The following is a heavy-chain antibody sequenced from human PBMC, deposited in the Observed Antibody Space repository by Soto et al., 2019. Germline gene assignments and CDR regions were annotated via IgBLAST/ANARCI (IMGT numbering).Heavy chain of an antibody. V-gene: IGHV6-1*01. CDR2: TYYRSKWDN. J-gene: IGHJ6*02. D-gene: IGHD2-2*01. CDR3: ARDQGVVVVPGSSDRYYYYYGMDV. CDR1: GDSVSSNSAA. Sequence: SQTLSLTCAISGDSVSSNSAAWNWIRQSPSRGLEWLGRTYYRSKWDNDYAVSVKSRITINPDTSKNQFSLHLNSVTPEDTAVYYCARDQGVVVVPGSSDRYYYYYGMDVWGQGTTVTVSS.